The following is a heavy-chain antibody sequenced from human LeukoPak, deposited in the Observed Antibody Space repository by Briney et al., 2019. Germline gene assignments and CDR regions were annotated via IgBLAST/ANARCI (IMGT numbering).Heavy chain of an antibody. CDR3: PTDQSSGWFFFDY. Sequence: GGSLRLACVASEFTFSKDWMSWVRQAPGKGLEWVGGIKSESDGGTVDYAAPVKGRFTTSRDDSNNTLYLQMNILETEHTAIYYCPTDQSSGWFFFDYWGQGALVAVSS. J-gene: IGHJ4*02. D-gene: IGHD6-19*01. CDR1: EFTFSKDW. CDR2: IKSESDGGTV. V-gene: IGHV3-15*01.